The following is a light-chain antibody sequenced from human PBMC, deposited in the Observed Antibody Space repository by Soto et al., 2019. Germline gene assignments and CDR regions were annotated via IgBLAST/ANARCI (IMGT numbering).Light chain of an antibody. CDR3: CSYAGSYSYA. CDR2: EVN. V-gene: IGLV2-14*01. J-gene: IGLJ1*01. CDR1: SSDIGAYDY. Sequence: QSALAQPASLSGSPGQSITISCTGTSSDIGAYDYVSWFQQHPGKAPKLMISEVNNRPSGVSNRFSGSKSGNTAYLTISGLQVEDEAEYYCCSYAGSYSYAFATGTKVTVL.